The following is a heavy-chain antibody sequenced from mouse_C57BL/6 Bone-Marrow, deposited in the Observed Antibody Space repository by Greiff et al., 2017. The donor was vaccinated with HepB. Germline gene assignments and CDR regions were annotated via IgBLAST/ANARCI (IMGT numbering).Heavy chain of an antibody. V-gene: IGHV1-82*01. J-gene: IGHJ1*03. Sequence: QVQLQQSGPELVKPGASVKISCKASGYAFSSSWMNWVKQRPGKGLEWIGRIYPGDGDTNYNGKFKGKATLTADKSSSTAYMQLTSLKSEDSAVYFCARLLRRGYFDVWGTGTTVTVSS. CDR3: ARLLRRGYFDV. D-gene: IGHD1-2*01. CDR2: IYPGDGDT. CDR1: GYAFSSSW.